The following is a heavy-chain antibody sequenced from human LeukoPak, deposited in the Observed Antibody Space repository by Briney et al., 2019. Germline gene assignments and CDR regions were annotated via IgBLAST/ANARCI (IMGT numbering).Heavy chain of an antibody. CDR2: ISAYNGNT. D-gene: IGHD6-6*01. V-gene: IGHV1-18*01. CDR1: GYTFTSYG. CDR3: ARFSYSSSLYYYYYMDV. Sequence: GASVKVSCKASGYTFTSYGISRVRQAPGQGLEWMGWISAYNGNTNYAQKLQGRVTMTTDTPTSTAYMELRSLRSDDTAVYYCARFSYSSSLYYYYYMDVWGKGTTVTVSS. J-gene: IGHJ6*03.